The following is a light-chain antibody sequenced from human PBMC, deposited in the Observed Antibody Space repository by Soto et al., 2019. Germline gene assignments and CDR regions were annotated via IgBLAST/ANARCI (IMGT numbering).Light chain of an antibody. Sequence: QSALTQPASVSGSPGQSITISCTGTSSDVDGYNYVSWYQQYPGKAPKLMIYDVSNRPSGVSNRFSGSKSGNTASLTISGLRAEDEADYYCSSYTSSSPYVFGTGTKLTVL. CDR1: SSDVDGYNY. CDR2: DVS. CDR3: SSYTSSSPYV. V-gene: IGLV2-14*01. J-gene: IGLJ1*01.